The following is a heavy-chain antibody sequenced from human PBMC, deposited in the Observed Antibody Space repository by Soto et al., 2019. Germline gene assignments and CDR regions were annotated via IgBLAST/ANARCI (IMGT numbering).Heavy chain of an antibody. V-gene: IGHV3-30*03. CDR1: DFDFSSYG. CDR3: ARDSGWPIRNFDH. J-gene: IGHJ4*02. Sequence: PGGSLRLSFAASDFDFSSYGIHWVRQAPGKGLEGGAASSYDGRETFYADSAKGRFTVSKEMSKNTAFLQMKALGHEDTAVYFCARDSGWPIRNFDHWGQGTPVTVS. D-gene: IGHD3-10*01. CDR2: SSYDGRET.